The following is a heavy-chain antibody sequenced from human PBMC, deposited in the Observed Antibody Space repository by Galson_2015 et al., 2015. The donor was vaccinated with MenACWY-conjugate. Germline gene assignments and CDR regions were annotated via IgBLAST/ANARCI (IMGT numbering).Heavy chain of an antibody. Sequence: SLRLSCAAAGFTFGSSWMSWVRQAPGKGLEWVASIKKDGSEEYYVGSVKGRFTISRDNARSSLHLQLNSLRAEDTAVYYCATLNYFAMDVWGQGTTVTVS. CDR3: ATLNYFAMDV. CDR2: IKKDGSEE. CDR1: GFTFGSSW. J-gene: IGHJ6*02. V-gene: IGHV3-7*03.